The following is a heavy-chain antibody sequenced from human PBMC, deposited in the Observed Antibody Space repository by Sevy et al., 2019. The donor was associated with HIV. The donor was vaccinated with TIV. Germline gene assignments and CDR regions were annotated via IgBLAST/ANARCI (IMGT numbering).Heavy chain of an antibody. D-gene: IGHD6-6*01. CDR1: GGSISSSSYY. CDR3: VGGGGQLVRDYYGMDV. J-gene: IGHJ6*02. V-gene: IGHV4-39*01. CDR2: IYYSGST. Sequence: SETLSLTCTVSGGSISSSSYYWGWIRQPPGNGLEWIGSIYYSGSTYYNPSLKSRVTISVDTSKNQFSLKLSSVTAADTAVYYCVGGGGQLVRDYYGMDVWGQGTTVTVSS.